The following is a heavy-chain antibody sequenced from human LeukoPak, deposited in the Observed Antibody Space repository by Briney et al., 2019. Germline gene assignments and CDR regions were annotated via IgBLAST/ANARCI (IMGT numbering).Heavy chain of an antibody. CDR1: GFTFSSYA. V-gene: IGHV3-23*01. D-gene: IGHD5-18*01. CDR2: ISGSGGST. CDR3: AKDPADTRPRYYFDY. Sequence: GGSLRLSWAASGFTFSSYAMSWVRQAPGKGLEWVSAISGSGGSTYYVDSVKGRFTISRDNSKNTLYLQMNSLRAEDTAVYYCAKDPADTRPRYYFDYWGQGTLVTVSS. J-gene: IGHJ4*02.